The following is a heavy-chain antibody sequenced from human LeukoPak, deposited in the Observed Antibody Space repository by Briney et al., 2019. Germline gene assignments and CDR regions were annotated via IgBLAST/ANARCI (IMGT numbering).Heavy chain of an antibody. V-gene: IGHV3-20*04. D-gene: IGHD1-26*01. Sequence: GGSLRLSCAASGFTFDDYGMSWVRQAPGKGLEWVSGINWNGGSTGYADSVKGRFTISRDNAKNSLYLQMNSLRAEDTALYYCTTDIGKKRTGPIVGATPWGQGTLVTVSS. CDR3: TTDIGKKRTGPIVGATP. J-gene: IGHJ5*02. CDR1: GFTFDDYG. CDR2: INWNGGST.